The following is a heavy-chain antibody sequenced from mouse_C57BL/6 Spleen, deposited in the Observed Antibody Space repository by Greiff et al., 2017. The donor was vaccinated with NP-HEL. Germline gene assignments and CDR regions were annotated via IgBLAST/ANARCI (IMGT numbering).Heavy chain of an antibody. D-gene: IGHD2-5*01. CDR1: GFSLTSYG. V-gene: IGHV2-2*01. CDR3: ARNGDYSNYKDLDWYFDV. Sequence: QVQLQQSGPGLVQPSQSLSITCTVSGFSLTSYGVHWVRQSPGKGLEWLGVIWSGGSTDYNAAFISRLSISKDNSKSQVFFKMNSLQADDTAIFYCARNGDYSNYKDLDWYFDVWGTGTTVTVSS. J-gene: IGHJ1*03. CDR2: IWSGGST.